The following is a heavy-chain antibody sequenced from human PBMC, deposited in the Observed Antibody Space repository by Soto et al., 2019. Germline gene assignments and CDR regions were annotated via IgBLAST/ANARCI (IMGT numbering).Heavy chain of an antibody. J-gene: IGHJ6*02. V-gene: IGHV3-53*01. Sequence: GGSLRLSCAASGFTVSDNYMNWVRQAPGKGLEWVSVIYSGGSTYYTDSVKGRFTISRDNSKNTLYLQMNSLRAEDTAVYYCARGYPTAGNGLDVWGQGTTVTVSS. CDR2: IYSGGST. CDR1: GFTVSDNY. CDR3: ARGYPTAGNGLDV. D-gene: IGHD6-19*01.